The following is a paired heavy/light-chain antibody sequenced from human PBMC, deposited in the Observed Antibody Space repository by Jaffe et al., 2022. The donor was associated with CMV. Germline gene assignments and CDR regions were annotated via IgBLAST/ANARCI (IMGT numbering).Heavy chain of an antibody. V-gene: IGHV4-39*01. Sequence: QLQLQESGPGLVKPSETLSLTCAVSGGSISNSNYYWVWVRQPPGEGLEWIGSINYSGTTYYNPSVKSRATMSVDSSKNQFSLRLSSVTATDTAVYYCGSLAGVNYNYNYFDYWGQGTLVTVSS. J-gene: IGHJ4*02. D-gene: IGHD3-10*01. CDR2: INYSGTT. CDR3: GSLAGVNYNYNYFDY. CDR1: GGSISNSNYY.
Light chain of an antibody. Sequence: EIVLTQSPGTLSLSPGDRATLSCRASQSLSRTTSLAWYQQKPGQPPRLLIYGVSNRATGIPDRFGGSGSGADFTLTISRLEPEDFAVYFCQHYGTFGGGTKVEI. CDR3: QHYGT. CDR1: QSLSRTTS. CDR2: GVS. V-gene: IGKV3-20*01. J-gene: IGKJ4*01.